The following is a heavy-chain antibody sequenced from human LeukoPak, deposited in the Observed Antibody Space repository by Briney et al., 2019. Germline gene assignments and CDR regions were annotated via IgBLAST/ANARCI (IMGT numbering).Heavy chain of an antibody. Sequence: ASVTVSCKASGYTFTGYYMHWVRQAPGQGLEWMGWISAYNGNTNYAQKLQGRVTMTTDTSTSTAYMELRSLRAEDTAVYYCARGLNTYDSSGFYLFWGQGTLVTVSS. CDR3: ARGLNTYDSSGFYLF. J-gene: IGHJ4*02. CDR2: ISAYNGNT. CDR1: GYTFTGYY. D-gene: IGHD3-22*01. V-gene: IGHV1-18*04.